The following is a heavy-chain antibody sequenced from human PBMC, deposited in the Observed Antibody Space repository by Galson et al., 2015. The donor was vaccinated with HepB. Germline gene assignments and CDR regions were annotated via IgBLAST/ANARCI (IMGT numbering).Heavy chain of an antibody. CDR1: GFTFSSYW. D-gene: IGHD2-21*02. J-gene: IGHJ6*02. Sequence: SLRLSCAASGFTFSSYWMSWVRQAPGKGLEWVANIKQDGSEKYYVDSVKGRFTISRDNAKNSLYLQMNSLRAEDTAVYYCARDSGAYCGGDCYSYYYYYHGLDVWGQGTTVTVSS. CDR2: IKQDGSEK. V-gene: IGHV3-7*03. CDR3: ARDSGAYCGGDCYSYYYYYHGLDV.